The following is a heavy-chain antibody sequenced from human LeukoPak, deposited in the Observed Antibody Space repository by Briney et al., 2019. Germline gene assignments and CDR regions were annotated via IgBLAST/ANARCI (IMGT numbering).Heavy chain of an antibody. CDR2: ISHTGRT. D-gene: IGHD6-25*01. V-gene: IGHV4-34*01. CDR3: ARGVSIAARYFDL. Sequence: SETLSLTCAVYDGPFSSFYWIWIRQPPGKGLEWIGEISHTGRTNYNPSLKSRVTISVDTSKNQFSLNLTSVTAADTAMYYCARGVSIAARYFDLWGRGTLVAVSP. J-gene: IGHJ2*01. CDR1: DGPFSSFY.